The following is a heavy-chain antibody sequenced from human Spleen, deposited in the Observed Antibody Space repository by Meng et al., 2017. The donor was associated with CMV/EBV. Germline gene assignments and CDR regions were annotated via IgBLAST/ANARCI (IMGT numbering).Heavy chain of an antibody. D-gene: IGHD3-3*01. CDR2: INHSGST. V-gene: IGHV4-34*01. CDR1: GVSLSAYY. J-gene: IGHJ4*02. CDR3: ARLGVRPYCFDY. Sequence: SETLSLTCGVYGVSLSAYYWTWIRQPPGKGLEWIGEINHSGSTNYNPSLKSRVTISVDTSKNQFSLKLSSVTAADTAVYYCARLGVRPYCFDYWGQGTLVTVSS.